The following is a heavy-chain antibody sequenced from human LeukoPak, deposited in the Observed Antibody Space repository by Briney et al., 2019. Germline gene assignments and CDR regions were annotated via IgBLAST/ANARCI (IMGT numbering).Heavy chain of an antibody. D-gene: IGHD5-12*01. CDR1: GFPLKCYF. J-gene: IGHJ4*02. Sequence: PGGAPRLPLPGPGFPLKCYFMSRDRPAPGKGPGVVANKKQDGREEYYVDSVKGRLTISRDNAKNSLYLQMNSLRAADTAVYYCASERTGKVARYWGQGTLVTVSS. CDR3: ASERTGKVARY. V-gene: IGHV3-7*05. CDR2: KKQDGREE.